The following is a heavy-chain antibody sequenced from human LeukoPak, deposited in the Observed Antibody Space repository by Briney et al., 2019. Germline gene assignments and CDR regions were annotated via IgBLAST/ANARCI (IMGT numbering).Heavy chain of an antibody. CDR1: SGSISSYY. V-gene: IGHV4-59*01. Sequence: PSETLSLTCTVSSGSISSYYWSWIRQPPGKGLEWIGYIYYSGSTNYNPSLKRRVTISVDTSKNQFALNLSSVTAADTAVYYCARGVGCSGGSCYDYYYYMDVWGKGTTVTISS. D-gene: IGHD2-15*01. CDR2: IYYSGST. CDR3: ARGVGCSGGSCYDYYYYMDV. J-gene: IGHJ6*03.